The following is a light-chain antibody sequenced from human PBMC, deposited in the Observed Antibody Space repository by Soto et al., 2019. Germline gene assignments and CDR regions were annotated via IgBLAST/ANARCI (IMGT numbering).Light chain of an antibody. CDR2: DVS. CDR1: SSDVGGYNY. J-gene: IGLJ2*01. Sequence: QSALTQPASVSGSPGQSFTISCTGTSSDVGGYNYVSWYQQHPGKAPKLMIYDVSNRPSGVSNRFSGSKSGNTASLTISGLQAEDEADYYCSSYTSSSTLGHVVFGGGTKLTVL. V-gene: IGLV2-14*01. CDR3: SSYTSSSTLGHVV.